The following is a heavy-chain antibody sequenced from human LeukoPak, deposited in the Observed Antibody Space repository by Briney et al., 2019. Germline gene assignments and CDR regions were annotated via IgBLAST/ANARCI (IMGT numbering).Heavy chain of an antibody. CDR1: GYTFTSYY. CDR3: ARELSGGYFDY. V-gene: IGHV1-46*01. CDR2: INPSGTNT. D-gene: IGHD7-27*01. J-gene: IGHJ4*02. Sequence: EASVKVSCKASGYTFTSYYMHWVRLAPGQGLEWMGLINPSGTNTNYAQKFLGRLTMTRDTSTSTVYMELNSLTSVYTAVYYCARELSGGYFDYWGQGTLVTVSS.